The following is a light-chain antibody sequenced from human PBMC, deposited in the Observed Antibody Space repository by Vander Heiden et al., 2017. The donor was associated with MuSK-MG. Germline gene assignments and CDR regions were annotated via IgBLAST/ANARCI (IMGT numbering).Light chain of an antibody. CDR1: SSDVGGYDY. Sequence: QSALTQPSSVSGSPGQSITISCSGTSSDVGGYDYVSWYQQYPGKAPKLMIYEVSNRPSGVSYRFSGSKSDNTASLTISGLQPEDEADYYCSSYTSSYTYVFGSGTKVTVL. CDR3: SSYTSSYTYV. V-gene: IGLV2-14*01. CDR2: EVS. J-gene: IGLJ1*01.